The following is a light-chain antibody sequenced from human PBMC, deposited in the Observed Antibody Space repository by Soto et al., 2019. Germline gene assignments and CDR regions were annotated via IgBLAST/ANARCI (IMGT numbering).Light chain of an antibody. CDR3: QHYNNWPPWT. CDR1: QSVSSN. V-gene: IGKV3-15*01. Sequence: EIMMTQSPATLSVSPGERATLSCRASQSVSSNLAWYQQKPGQAPRLLIYGASTRATGIPVRFSGSGSGTEFTLTISSLQSEDFAVYYCQHYNNWPPWTFGQGTKVEI. J-gene: IGKJ1*01. CDR2: GAS.